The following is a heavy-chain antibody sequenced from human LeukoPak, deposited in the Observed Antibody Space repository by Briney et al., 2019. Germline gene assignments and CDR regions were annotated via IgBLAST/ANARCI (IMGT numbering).Heavy chain of an antibody. CDR2: IYYSGST. CDR1: GGSISSSSYY. Sequence: SETLSLTCTVSGGSISSSSYYWGWIRQPPGKGLEWIGSIYYSGSTYYNPSLKSRVTISVDTSKNQFSLKLSSVTAADTAVYYCARLPSVATIYAFDIWGQGIMVTVSS. D-gene: IGHD5-12*01. J-gene: IGHJ3*02. CDR3: ARLPSVATIYAFDI. V-gene: IGHV4-39*01.